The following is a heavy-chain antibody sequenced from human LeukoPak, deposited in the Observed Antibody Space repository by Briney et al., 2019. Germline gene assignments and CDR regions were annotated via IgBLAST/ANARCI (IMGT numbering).Heavy chain of an antibody. D-gene: IGHD6-6*01. CDR2: IYYSGST. J-gene: IGHJ6*03. CDR3: AREAMYSSSSEDYYYYMDV. Sequence: SETLSLTCTVSGDSISSYYWGWIRQPPGKGLEWIGYIYYSGSTNYNPSLKSRVTISVDTSKNQFSLKLSSVTAADTAVYYRAREAMYSSSSEDYYYYMDVWGKGTTVTVSS. CDR1: GDSISSYY. V-gene: IGHV4-59*12.